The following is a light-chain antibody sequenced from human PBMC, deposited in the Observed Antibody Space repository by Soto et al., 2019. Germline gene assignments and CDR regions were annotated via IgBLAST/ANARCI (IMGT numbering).Light chain of an antibody. CDR2: GAS. CDR1: QSVSSSY. CDR3: QQYGSTPWT. V-gene: IGKV3-20*01. Sequence: EIVLTQSPGTLSLSPGERATLSCRASQSVSSSYVAWYQQKPGQAPRLLIYGASSRPTSIPDRFSSSGSGTDFTLTISRLETEDYALYYCQQYGSTPWTFGQGTKVEIK. J-gene: IGKJ1*01.